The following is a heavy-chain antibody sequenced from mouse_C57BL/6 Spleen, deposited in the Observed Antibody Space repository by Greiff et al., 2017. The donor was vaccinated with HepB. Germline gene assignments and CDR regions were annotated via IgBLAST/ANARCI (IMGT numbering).Heavy chain of an antibody. D-gene: IGHD1-1*01. CDR2: INPSTGGT. Sequence: VQLQQSGPELVKPGASVKISCKASGYSFTGYYMNWVKQSPEKSLEWIGEINPSTGGTTYNQKFKAKATLTVDKSSSTAYMQLKSLTSEDSAVYYCANNYYGSSSLFDYWGQGTTLTVSS. J-gene: IGHJ2*01. CDR1: GYSFTGYY. V-gene: IGHV1-42*01. CDR3: ANNYYGSSSLFDY.